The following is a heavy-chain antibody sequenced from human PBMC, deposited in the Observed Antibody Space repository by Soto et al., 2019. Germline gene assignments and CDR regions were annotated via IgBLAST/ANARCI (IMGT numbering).Heavy chain of an antibody. CDR2: ISSSSSYI. CDR3: ARGREPSRPNFWSGYYTYYYYGMDV. D-gene: IGHD3-3*01. V-gene: IGHV3-21*01. Sequence: PGGSLRLSXAASGFAFSSYSMNWVRQAPGKGLEWVSSISSSSSYIYYADSVKGRFTISRDNAKNSLYLQMNSLRAEDTAVYYCARGREPSRPNFWSGYYTYYYYGMDVWGQGTTVTVSS. J-gene: IGHJ6*02. CDR1: GFAFSSYS.